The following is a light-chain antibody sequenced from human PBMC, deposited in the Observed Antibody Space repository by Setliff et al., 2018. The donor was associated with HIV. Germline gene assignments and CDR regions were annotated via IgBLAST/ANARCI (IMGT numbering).Light chain of an antibody. J-gene: IGLJ3*02. V-gene: IGLV2-14*03. CDR1: SSDVGGYEF. CDR3: SSYTSSSTFLV. Sequence: QSVLTQPASVSGSPGQSITISCTGTSSDVGGYEFVSWYQLHPGKAPKLMIYDINKRSSGVSNRFSGSKSGDTASLTISGLRAEDEADYFCSSYTSSSTFLVFGGGTKVTVL. CDR2: DIN.